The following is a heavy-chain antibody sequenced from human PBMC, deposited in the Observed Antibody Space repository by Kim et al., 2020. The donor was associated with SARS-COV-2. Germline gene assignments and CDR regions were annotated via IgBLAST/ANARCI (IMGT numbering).Heavy chain of an antibody. CDR3: ARVAVAGNYYFDY. V-gene: IGHV3-7*03. J-gene: IGHJ4*02. Sequence: YVDSVKGRFTISRDTAKNSLYLQMNSLRAEDTAVYYCARVAVAGNYYFDYWGQGTLVTVSS. D-gene: IGHD6-19*01.